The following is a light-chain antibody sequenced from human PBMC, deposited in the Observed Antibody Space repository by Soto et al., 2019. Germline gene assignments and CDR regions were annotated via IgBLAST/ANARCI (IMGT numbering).Light chain of an antibody. Sequence: QAVVTQPPSMSGAPGQRVTISCTGSSSNLEVGYDVHWYQQLPGTAPRLLIYANTNRPSGVPDRFSGSNSGTSASLTITGLQAEDEADYYCQSFDSGLSASVFGGGTQLTVL. CDR3: QSFDSGLSASV. CDR1: SSNLEVGYD. V-gene: IGLV1-40*01. CDR2: ANT. J-gene: IGLJ2*01.